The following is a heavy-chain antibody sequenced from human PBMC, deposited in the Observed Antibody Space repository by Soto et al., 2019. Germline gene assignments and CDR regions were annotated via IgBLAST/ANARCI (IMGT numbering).Heavy chain of an antibody. Sequence: QITLKESGPTLVKPTQTLTLTCTFSGFSLSTSGVGVGWIRQPPGKALEWLTLIYWDDNKRYSPSLKSRLTITKATSNNQAVLTMTNMDPVDTATSFCAHSKNPPYNWNYECYFDYWGQVTLVTVSS. CDR1: GFSLSTSGVG. CDR2: IYWDDNK. J-gene: IGHJ4*02. D-gene: IGHD1-7*01. V-gene: IGHV2-5*02. CDR3: AHSKNPPYNWNYECYFDY.